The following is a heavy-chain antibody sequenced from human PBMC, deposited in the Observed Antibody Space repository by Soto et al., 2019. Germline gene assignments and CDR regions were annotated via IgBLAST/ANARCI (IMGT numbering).Heavy chain of an antibody. CDR2: ISVYNGNT. CDR1: GYTFTSYG. J-gene: IGHJ4*02. Sequence: ASVKVSCKASGYTFTSYGISWVRQAPGQGLEWMGWISVYNGNTNYAQNLQGRVTLTTDTSTSTAYMELRSLRSDDTAVYYCAIVGDTTTSFVDYWGQGTLVTVSS. V-gene: IGHV1-18*04. D-gene: IGHD1-26*01. CDR3: AIVGDTTTSFVDY.